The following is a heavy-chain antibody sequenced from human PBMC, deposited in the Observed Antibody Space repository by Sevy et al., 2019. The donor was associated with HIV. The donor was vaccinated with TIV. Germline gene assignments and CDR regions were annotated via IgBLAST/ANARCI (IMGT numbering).Heavy chain of an antibody. CDR3: AITREYYQGKSGYFDY. Sequence: ASVKVSCKVSGYTLTQLSMHWVRQAPGKGLEWMGSFDPEDGERIDAQKFQGRITMTEDTSTDTAYMDLSSLKSDDTAVYYCAITREYYQGKSGYFDYWGQGALVTVSS. V-gene: IGHV1-24*01. CDR2: FDPEDGER. CDR1: GYTLTQLS. J-gene: IGHJ4*02. D-gene: IGHD7-27*01.